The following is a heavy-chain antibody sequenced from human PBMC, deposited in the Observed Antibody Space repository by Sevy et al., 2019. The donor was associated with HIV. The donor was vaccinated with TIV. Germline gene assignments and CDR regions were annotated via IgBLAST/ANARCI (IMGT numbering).Heavy chain of an antibody. CDR3: ARVRYAYGFPSFFDY. CDR1: GGSISSYY. CDR2: YSGST. Sequence: SETLSLTCSVSGGSISSYYWSWIRQPPGKGLEWIDYSGSTSYNSSLKSRVTISVDRSKNQFSLKLRSVTAADTAIYYCARVRYAYGFPSFFDYWGQGILVTVSS. D-gene: IGHD5-18*01. J-gene: IGHJ4*02. V-gene: IGHV4-59*01.